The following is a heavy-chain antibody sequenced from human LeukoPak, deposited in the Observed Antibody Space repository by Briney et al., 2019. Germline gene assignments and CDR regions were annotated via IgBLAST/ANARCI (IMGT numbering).Heavy chain of an antibody. CDR1: GFTFSNYW. CDR3: AKVSGIAAAGWLGSDY. D-gene: IGHD6-13*01. CDR2: IKQDGSEK. Sequence: GGSLRLSCAASGFTFSNYWMSWVRQAPGKGLEWVANIKQDGSEKYYVDSVKGRFTISRDNSKNSLYLQMNSLRAEDTALYYCAKVSGIAAAGWLGSDYWGQGTLVTVSS. V-gene: IGHV3-7*03. J-gene: IGHJ4*02.